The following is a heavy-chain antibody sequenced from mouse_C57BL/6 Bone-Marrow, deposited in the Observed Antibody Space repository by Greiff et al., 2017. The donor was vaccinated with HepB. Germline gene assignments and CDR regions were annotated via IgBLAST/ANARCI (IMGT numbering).Heavy chain of an antibody. D-gene: IGHD1-1*01. CDR3: ARRDGSSFPYFDY. J-gene: IGHJ2*01. V-gene: IGHV1-54*01. CDR2: INPGSGGT. CDR1: GYAFTNYL. Sequence: VKLMESGAELVRPGTSVKVSCKASGYAFTNYLIEWVKQRPGQGLEWIGVINPGSGGTNYNEKFKGKATLTADKSSSTAYMQLSSLTSEDSAVYFCARRDGSSFPYFDYWGQGTTLTVSS.